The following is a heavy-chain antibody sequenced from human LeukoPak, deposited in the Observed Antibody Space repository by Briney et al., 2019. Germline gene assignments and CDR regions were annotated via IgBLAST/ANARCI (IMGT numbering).Heavy chain of an antibody. Sequence: ASVKVSCKASGYTFTSNDINWVRQATGQGLEWMGWMNPNSGNTGYAQKFQGRVTMTTDTSTSTAYMELRSLRSDDTAVYYCARSAARHNWFDPWGQGTLVTVSS. CDR2: MNPNSGNT. V-gene: IGHV1-8*01. J-gene: IGHJ5*02. CDR3: ARSAARHNWFDP. D-gene: IGHD6-6*01. CDR1: GYTFTSND.